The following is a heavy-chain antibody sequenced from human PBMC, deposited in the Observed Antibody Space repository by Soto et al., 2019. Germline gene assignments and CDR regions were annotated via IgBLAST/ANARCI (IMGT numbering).Heavy chain of an antibody. CDR3: ARDQYSSPRVYFQH. J-gene: IGHJ1*01. V-gene: IGHV1-18*01. CDR2: ISAYNGNT. CDR1: GYTFTSYG. D-gene: IGHD6-19*01. Sequence: ASVKVSCKASGYTFTSYGISWVRQAPGQGLEWMGWISAYNGNTNYAQKLQGRVTMTTDTSTSTAYMELRSLRSDDTAVYYCARDQYSSPRVYFQHWGQGTLVTVSS.